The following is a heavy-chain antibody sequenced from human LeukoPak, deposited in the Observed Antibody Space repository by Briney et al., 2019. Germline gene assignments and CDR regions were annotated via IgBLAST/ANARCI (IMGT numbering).Heavy chain of an antibody. V-gene: IGHV3-23*01. D-gene: IGHD6-13*01. CDR2: ISGSGGST. CDR3: ANSAGIAAAGYYFDY. J-gene: IGHJ4*02. CDR1: GFTFSSYA. Sequence: GGSLRLSCAASGFTFSSYAMSWVRQAPGKGLEWVSAISGSGGSTYYADSVKGRFTISRDNSKNTPYLQMNSLRAEDTAVYYCANSAGIAAAGYYFDYWGQGTLVTVSS.